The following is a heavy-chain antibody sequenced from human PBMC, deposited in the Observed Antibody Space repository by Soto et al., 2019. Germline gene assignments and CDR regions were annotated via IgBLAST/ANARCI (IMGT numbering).Heavy chain of an antibody. CDR1: GFTFSNAW. V-gene: IGHV3-15*01. CDR2: IKSKTDGGTT. CDR3: TTLTTVTPYYYSGMDV. Sequence: EVQLVESGGGLVKPGGSLRLSCAASGFTFSNAWMSWVRQAPGKGLEWVGRIKSKTDGGTTDYAAPVKGRFTISRDDSKNTLYLQMNSLKTEDTAVYYCTTLTTVTPYYYSGMDVWGQGTTVTVSS. J-gene: IGHJ6*02. D-gene: IGHD4-4*01.